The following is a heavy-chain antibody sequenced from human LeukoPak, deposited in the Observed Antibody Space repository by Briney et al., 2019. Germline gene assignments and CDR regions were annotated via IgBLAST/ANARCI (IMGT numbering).Heavy chain of an antibody. Sequence: PGGSLRLSCVASGFTFSSYGMSWVRQAPGKGLEWVSAISGSGGSTYYADSVKGRFTISRDNSKNTLYLQMNSLRAEDTAVYYCAKSLRGGDSSGPSWGQGTLVTVSS. J-gene: IGHJ5*02. CDR3: AKSLRGGDSSGPS. CDR2: ISGSGGST. CDR1: GFTFSSYG. V-gene: IGHV3-23*01. D-gene: IGHD3-22*01.